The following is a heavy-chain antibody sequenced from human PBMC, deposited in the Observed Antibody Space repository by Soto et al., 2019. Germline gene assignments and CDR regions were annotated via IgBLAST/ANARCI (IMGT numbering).Heavy chain of an antibody. CDR3: ARENGDPYFDY. Sequence: GGSLRLSCAASGFTFSSYGMHWVRQAPGKGLEWVAVIWYDGSNKYYADSVKGRFTISRDNSKNTLYLQMNSLRAEDTAVYYCARENGDPYFDYWGQGTLVTVSS. CDR1: GFTFSSYG. D-gene: IGHD4-17*01. J-gene: IGHJ4*02. V-gene: IGHV3-33*01. CDR2: IWYDGSNK.